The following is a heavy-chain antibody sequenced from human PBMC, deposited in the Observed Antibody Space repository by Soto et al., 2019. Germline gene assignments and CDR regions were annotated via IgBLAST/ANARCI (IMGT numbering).Heavy chain of an antibody. CDR2: IYYSGST. Sequence: PSETLSLTCTVSGGSISSYYWSWIRQPPGKGLEWIGYIYYSGSTNYNPSLKSRVTISVDTSKNQFSLKLSSVTAADTAVYYCARASGGSGYYYDSSGQFDYWGQGTLVTVSS. D-gene: IGHD3-22*01. CDR1: GGSISSYY. V-gene: IGHV4-59*01. J-gene: IGHJ4*02. CDR3: ARASGGSGYYYDSSGQFDY.